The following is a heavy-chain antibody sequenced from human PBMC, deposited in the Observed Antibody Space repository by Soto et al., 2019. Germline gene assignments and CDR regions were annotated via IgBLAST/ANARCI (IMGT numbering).Heavy chain of an antibody. J-gene: IGHJ5*02. CDR2: VYATGTT. Sequence: QVQLQESGPGVVKPSETLSLSCSVSGGSISKFYWSWIRKTAGKGLEWMGRVYATGTTDYNPSLRRRVTMSVDNSKKTASLRLTSVTAADTGVYYCVRDGSKTLRDWFDPWGQGKLVTVSS. V-gene: IGHV4-4*07. CDR1: GGSISKFY. CDR3: VRDGSKTLRDWFDP.